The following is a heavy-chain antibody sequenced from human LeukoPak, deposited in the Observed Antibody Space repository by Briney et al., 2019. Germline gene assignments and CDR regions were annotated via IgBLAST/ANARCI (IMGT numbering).Heavy chain of an antibody. CDR1: GGSISSYY. Sequence: SETLSLTCTVSGGSISSYYWSWIRQPPGKGLEWIGYIYYSGSTNYNPSLKSRVTISVDTSKNQFSLKLSSVTAADMAVYYCARGRGAYYYYGMDVWGQGTTVTVSS. J-gene: IGHJ6*02. V-gene: IGHV4-59*01. CDR2: IYYSGST. CDR3: ARGRGAYYYYGMDV.